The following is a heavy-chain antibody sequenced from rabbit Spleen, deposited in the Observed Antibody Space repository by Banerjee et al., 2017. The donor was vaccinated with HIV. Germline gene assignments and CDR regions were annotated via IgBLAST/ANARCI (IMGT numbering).Heavy chain of an antibody. D-gene: IGHD6-1*01. CDR3: ATYYTYGYGGYGYGNL. V-gene: IGHV1S40*01. Sequence: QSLEESGGDLVKPGASLTLTCTASGVSFTISSYMCWVRQAPGKGLEWIACIDAGSSGRTYYANWAKGRFTVSKASSTTVTLQMTSLTAADTATYFCATYYTYGYGGYGYGNLWGPGTLVTVS. CDR1: GVSFTISSY. J-gene: IGHJ4*01. CDR2: IDAGSSGRT.